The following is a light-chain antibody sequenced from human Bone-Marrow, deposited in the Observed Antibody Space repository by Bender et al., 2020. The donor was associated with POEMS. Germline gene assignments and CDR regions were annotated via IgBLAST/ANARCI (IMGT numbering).Light chain of an antibody. CDR1: SSNTGSGYD. CDR2: GYN. Sequence: QSVLTQPPSVSGAPGQRVTISCTGSSSNTGSGYDINWYQHLPGTAPKLLIYGYNNRPSGIPERFSGSNSGTTDTLTINGVQAEDEADYYCQSAGTGVTWVFGGGTKLIVL. V-gene: IGLV1-40*01. CDR3: QSAGTGVTWV. J-gene: IGLJ3*02.